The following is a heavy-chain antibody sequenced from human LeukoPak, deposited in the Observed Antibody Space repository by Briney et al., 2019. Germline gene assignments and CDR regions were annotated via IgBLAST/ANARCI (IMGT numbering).Heavy chain of an antibody. D-gene: IGHD7-27*01. J-gene: IGHJ4*02. CDR1: GFTFSSYA. CDR3: ARDQLATGAYVG. Sequence: GGSLRLSCAASGFTFSSYAMHWVRQAPGKGLEWVAVISYDGSNKYYADSVKGRFTISRDNSKNTLYLQMNSLRAEDTAVYYCARDQLATGAYVGWGQGTLVTVSS. V-gene: IGHV3-30-3*01. CDR2: ISYDGSNK.